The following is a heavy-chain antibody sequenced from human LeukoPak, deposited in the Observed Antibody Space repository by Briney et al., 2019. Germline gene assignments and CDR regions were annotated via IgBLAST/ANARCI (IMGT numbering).Heavy chain of an antibody. D-gene: IGHD6-19*01. Sequence: PSETLSLTCTVSGGSISSYYWSWIRQPPGKGLEWIGYIYYSGSTNYNPSLKSRVTISVDTSKNQFSLKLSSVTAADTAVYYCAGQIAVAGTALDYWGQGTLVTVSS. V-gene: IGHV4-59*01. J-gene: IGHJ4*02. CDR1: GGSISSYY. CDR2: IYYSGST. CDR3: AGQIAVAGTALDY.